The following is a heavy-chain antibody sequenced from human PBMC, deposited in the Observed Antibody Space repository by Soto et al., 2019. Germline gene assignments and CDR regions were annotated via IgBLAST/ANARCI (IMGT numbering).Heavy chain of an antibody. CDR2: IIPIFGTA. CDR3: ARGAVVPAAPYYYGMDV. D-gene: IGHD2-2*01. Sequence: GASVKVSCKASGGTFSSYAISWVRQAPGQGLEWMGGIIPIFGTANYAQKFQGRVTITADESTSTAYMELSSLRSEDTAVYYCARGAVVPAAPYYYGMDVWGQGTTVTVFS. V-gene: IGHV1-69*13. CDR1: GGTFSSYA. J-gene: IGHJ6*02.